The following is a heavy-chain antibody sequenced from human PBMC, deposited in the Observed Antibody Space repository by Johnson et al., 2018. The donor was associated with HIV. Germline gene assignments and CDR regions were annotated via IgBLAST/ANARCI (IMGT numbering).Heavy chain of an antibody. CDR3: ARGLAADAFDI. Sequence: LVESGGGLVQPGGSLTLSCAASGFTFDDHAMHWVRQAPGKGLEWVSLISWDGGSTYYGDSVKGRFTVSRDNSKNTLYLQMNSLRAEDTAVYYCARGLAADAFDIWGQGTMVTISS. CDR2: ISWDGGST. D-gene: IGHD6-13*01. V-gene: IGHV3-43D*03. CDR1: GFTFDDHA. J-gene: IGHJ3*02.